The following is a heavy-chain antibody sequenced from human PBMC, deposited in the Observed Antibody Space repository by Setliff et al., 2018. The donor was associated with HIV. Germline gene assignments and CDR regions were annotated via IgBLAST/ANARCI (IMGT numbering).Heavy chain of an antibody. Sequence: GGSLRLSCAASGFAFSGHQMSWVRQAPGKGLEWVAKIKQDGSEKYYVDSVKGRFTISRDNAKNSLYLQMNSLRAEDTAMYYCARDWRSGYDLNFEYGGQGTLVTVSS. V-gene: IGHV3-7*01. D-gene: IGHD5-12*01. J-gene: IGHJ4*02. CDR3: ARDWRSGYDLNFEY. CDR1: GFAFSGHQ. CDR2: IKQDGSEK.